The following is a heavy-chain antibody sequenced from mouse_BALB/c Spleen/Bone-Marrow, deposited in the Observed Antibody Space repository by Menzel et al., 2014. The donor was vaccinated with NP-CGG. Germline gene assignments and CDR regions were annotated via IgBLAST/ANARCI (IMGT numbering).Heavy chain of an antibody. J-gene: IGHJ3*01. CDR2: IYPGSGST. Sequence: LQQSGSELVRPGASVKLSCKASGYTFTSYWMHWGKQRPGQGLEWIGNIYPGSGSTNYDEKFKSKATLTVDTSSSTAYMQLSSLTSEDSAVYYCTSYGAWFAYWGQGTLVTVSA. D-gene: IGHD1-1*01. CDR1: GYTFTSYW. CDR3: TSYGAWFAY. V-gene: IGHV1S22*01.